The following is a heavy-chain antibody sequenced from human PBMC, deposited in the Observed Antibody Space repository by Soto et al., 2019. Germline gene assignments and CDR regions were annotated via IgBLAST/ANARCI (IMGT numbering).Heavy chain of an antibody. V-gene: IGHV3-7*01. CDR3: ARDPRITIFGVVTEYYFDY. CDR1: GFTFSSYW. J-gene: IGHJ4*02. CDR2: IKQDGSGK. Sequence: GGSLRLSCAASGFTFSSYWMSWVRQAPGKGLEWVANIKQDGSGKYYVDSVKGRFTISRDNAKNSLYLQMNSLRAEDTAVYYCARDPRITIFGVVTEYYFDYWGQGTLVTVSS. D-gene: IGHD3-3*01.